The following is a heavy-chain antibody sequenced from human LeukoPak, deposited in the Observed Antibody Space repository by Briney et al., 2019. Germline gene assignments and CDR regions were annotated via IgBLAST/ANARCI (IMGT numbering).Heavy chain of an antibody. CDR1: GYTFTGYY. Sequence: ASVKVSCEASGYTFTGYYIHWVRQAPGQGLEWMGWINPNNGGTNYAQKFQGRVTMTRDTSISTAYMELGGLRSDDTAVYYCASYASDTAMVYGMDVWGEGTTVTVSS. J-gene: IGHJ6*04. D-gene: IGHD5-18*01. CDR2: INPNNGGT. CDR3: ASYASDTAMVYGMDV. V-gene: IGHV1-2*02.